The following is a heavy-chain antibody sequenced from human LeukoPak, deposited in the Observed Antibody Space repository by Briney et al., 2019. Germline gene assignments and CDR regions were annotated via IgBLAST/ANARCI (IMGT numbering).Heavy chain of an antibody. CDR1: GFTFSSYA. CDR3: AKDQPVRAEDAFDI. D-gene: IGHD3-10*01. CDR2: ISYDGSNK. V-gene: IGHV3-30*04. J-gene: IGHJ3*02. Sequence: GGSLRLSCAASGFTFSSYAMHWVRQAPGKGLEWVAVISYDGSNKYYADSVKGRFTISRDNSKNTLYLQMNSLRAEDTAVYYCAKDQPVRAEDAFDIWGQGTMVTVSS.